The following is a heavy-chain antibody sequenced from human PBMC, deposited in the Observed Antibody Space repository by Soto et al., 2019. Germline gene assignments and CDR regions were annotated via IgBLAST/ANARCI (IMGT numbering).Heavy chain of an antibody. CDR3: AKRGGAPPRYFDY. D-gene: IGHD3-10*01. V-gene: IGHV3-23*01. CDR1: GFAFTTSG. J-gene: IGHJ4*02. CDR2: ITSGSGTA. Sequence: HPGGSLRLSCAASGFAFTTSGVSWVRQAPGKGLEWVSTITSGSGTAFYADSVKGRFTISRDNSRNTLYLQMNSLRADDTAVYYCAKRGGAPPRYFDYWGQGTLVTVSS.